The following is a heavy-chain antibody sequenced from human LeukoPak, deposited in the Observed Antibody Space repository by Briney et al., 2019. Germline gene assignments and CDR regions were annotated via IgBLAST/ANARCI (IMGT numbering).Heavy chain of an antibody. CDR1: GGSFSGYY. CDR2: INHSGST. Sequence: SETLSLTCAVYGGSFSGYYWSWIRQPPGKGLEWIGEINHSGSTNYNPSLKSRVTISVDTSKNQFSLKLNFVTAADTAMYYCARMFRSSWYINWFDPWGQGTLVTVSS. V-gene: IGHV4-34*01. CDR3: ARMFRSSWYINWFDP. J-gene: IGHJ5*02. D-gene: IGHD6-13*01.